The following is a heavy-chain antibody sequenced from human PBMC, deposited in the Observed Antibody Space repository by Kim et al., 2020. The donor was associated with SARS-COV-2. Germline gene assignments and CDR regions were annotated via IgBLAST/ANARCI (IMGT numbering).Heavy chain of an antibody. CDR2: IRSNGGST. CDR3: VKDEWGMSHDGFDI. J-gene: IGHJ3*02. V-gene: IGHV3-64D*06. CDR1: GFTFSRYA. D-gene: IGHD1-26*01. Sequence: GGSLILSCSASGFTFSRYAMHWVRQAPGKGLEYVSAIRSNGGSTYYADSVKGRFTISRDNSKNTLYLQMSSLRTEDTAVYYCVKDEWGMSHDGFDIWGQGTMVTVSS.